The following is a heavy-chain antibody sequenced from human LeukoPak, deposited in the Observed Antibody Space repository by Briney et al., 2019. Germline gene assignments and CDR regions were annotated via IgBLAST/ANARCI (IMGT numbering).Heavy chain of an antibody. CDR2: IIPIFGTA. CDR3: ARDLNIAARPPHWFDP. D-gene: IGHD6-6*01. CDR1: GGTFSSYA. J-gene: IGHJ5*02. V-gene: IGHV1-69*01. Sequence: PGASVKVSCKASGGTFSSYAISWVRQAPGQGLEWMGGIIPIFGTANYAQKFQGRVTITADESTSTAYMELSSLRSEDTAVYYCARDLNIAARPPHWFDPWGQGTLVTVSS.